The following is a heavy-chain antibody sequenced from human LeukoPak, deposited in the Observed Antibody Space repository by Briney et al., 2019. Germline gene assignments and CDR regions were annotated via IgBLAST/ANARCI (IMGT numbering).Heavy chain of an antibody. CDR1: GFPFSSYG. J-gene: IGHJ4*02. D-gene: IGHD3-10*01. Sequence: PGGSLRLSCTASGFPFSSYGIHWVRQAPGKGLEWVAVIWYDGSNKYNVDSVKGRFTISRDNSRNTLYLQMNSLRAEDTAVYYCARDRTPITMVRGDYFDYWGQGTLVTVSS. CDR2: IWYDGSNK. CDR3: ARDRTPITMVRGDYFDY. V-gene: IGHV3-33*01.